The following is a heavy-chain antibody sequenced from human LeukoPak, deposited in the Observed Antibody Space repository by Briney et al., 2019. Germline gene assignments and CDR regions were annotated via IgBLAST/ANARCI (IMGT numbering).Heavy chain of an antibody. Sequence: GGSLRLSCTTSGFTFGNFPITWARQAPGKGLEWVGYIRAKDYGGTTEYAAAVKGRFTISRDDSKGIGYLQMNDLQTDDTGVYYCTRGSGRFEYWGQGTLVTVSS. CDR2: IRAKDYGGTT. J-gene: IGHJ4*02. CDR1: GFTFGNFP. CDR3: TRGSGRFEY. V-gene: IGHV3-49*02. D-gene: IGHD2-15*01.